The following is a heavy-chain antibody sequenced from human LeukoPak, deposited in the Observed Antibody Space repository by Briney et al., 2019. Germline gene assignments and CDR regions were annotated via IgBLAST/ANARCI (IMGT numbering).Heavy chain of an antibody. CDR1: GFTFSSYS. V-gene: IGHV3-21*01. J-gene: IGHJ5*02. CDR2: ISSSSSYI. CDR3: ARDLEITMVRGVIMFDP. Sequence: GGSLRLSCAASGFTFSSYSMNWVRQAPGKGLEWVSSISSSSSYIYYADSVKGRFTISRDNAKNSLYLQMNSLRAEDTAVYYCARDLEITMVRGVIMFDPWGQGTLVTVSS. D-gene: IGHD3-10*01.